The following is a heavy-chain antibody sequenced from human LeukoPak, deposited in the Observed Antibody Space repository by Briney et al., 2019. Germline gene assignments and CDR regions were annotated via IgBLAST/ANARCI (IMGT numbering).Heavy chain of an antibody. CDR3: ASVGGDN. Sequence: SETLSLTCAVYGGSFSGYYWSWIRQPPGKGLEWIGEINHSGSTNYNPSLKSRVTISVDTSKNQFSPKLSSVTAADTAVYYCASVGGDNWGQGTLVTVSS. D-gene: IGHD1-26*01. J-gene: IGHJ4*02. CDR1: GGSFSGYY. CDR2: INHSGST. V-gene: IGHV4-34*01.